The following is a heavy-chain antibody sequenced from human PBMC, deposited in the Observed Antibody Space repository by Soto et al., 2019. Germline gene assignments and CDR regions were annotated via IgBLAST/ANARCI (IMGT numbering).Heavy chain of an antibody. CDR2: IYYSGST. Sequence: SETLSLTCTVSGGSISSGDYYWSWIRQPPGKGLEWIGYIYYSGSTYYNPSLKSRVTISVDTSKNQFSLKLSSVTAADTAVYYCARVLGSYVSDAFDIWGQGTMVTVSS. CDR1: GGSISSGDYY. CDR3: ARVLGSYVSDAFDI. D-gene: IGHD3-16*01. J-gene: IGHJ3*02. V-gene: IGHV4-30-4*01.